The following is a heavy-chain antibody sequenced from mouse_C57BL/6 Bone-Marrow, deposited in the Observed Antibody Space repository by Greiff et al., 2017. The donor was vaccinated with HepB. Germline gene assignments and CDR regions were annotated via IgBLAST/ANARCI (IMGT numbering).Heavy chain of an antibody. CDR1: GYAFSSSW. J-gene: IGHJ3*01. Sequence: QVQLQQSGPELVKPGASVKISCKASGYAFSSSWMNWVKQRPGKGLEWIGRIYPGDGDTNYNGKFKGKATLTADKSSSTAYMQLSSLTSEDSAVYCCARFGDYDWFAYWGQGTLVTVSA. D-gene: IGHD2-4*01. CDR3: ARFGDYDWFAY. CDR2: IYPGDGDT. V-gene: IGHV1-82*01.